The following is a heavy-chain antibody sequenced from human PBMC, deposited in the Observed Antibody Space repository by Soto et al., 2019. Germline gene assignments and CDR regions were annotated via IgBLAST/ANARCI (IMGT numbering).Heavy chain of an antibody. D-gene: IGHD3-22*01. Sequence: TSETLSLTCTVSGGSISSGDYYWSWIRQPPGKGLEWIGYIYYSGSTYYNPSLKSRVTISVDTSKNQFSLKLSSVTAADTAVYYCARSPNYYDSSGYSGYFDYWGQGTLVTVSS. J-gene: IGHJ4*02. CDR2: IYYSGST. V-gene: IGHV4-30-4*01. CDR1: GGSISSGDYY. CDR3: ARSPNYYDSSGYSGYFDY.